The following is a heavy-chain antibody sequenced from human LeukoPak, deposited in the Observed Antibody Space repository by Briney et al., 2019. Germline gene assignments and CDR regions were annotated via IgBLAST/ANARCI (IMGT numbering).Heavy chain of an antibody. CDR3: VRDSYWDGYGDYAWNFDY. CDR1: GYTFTDHY. CDR2: MSPKTGVT. V-gene: IGHV1-2*02. J-gene: IGHJ4*02. Sequence: ASVKVSCKASGYTFTDHYMHWVRQAPGQGLEWMGWMSPKTGVTHHAQKFQGRVSMTRDTSIRTAYMELSGLRSDDTAVYYRVRDSYWDGYGDYAWNFDYWGQGTLVTVSS. D-gene: IGHD4-17*01.